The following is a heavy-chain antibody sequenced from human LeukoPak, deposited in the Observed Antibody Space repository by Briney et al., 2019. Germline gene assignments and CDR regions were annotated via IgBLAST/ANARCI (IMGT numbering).Heavy chain of an antibody. Sequence: SETLSLTCTVSGGSISSYYWSWIRQPPGKGLEWIGYIYYSGSTNYNPSLKSRVTISVDTSKNQFSLKLSSVTAADTAVYYCAREVGLGYCSSTSCFRFDPWGQGTLVTVSS. V-gene: IGHV4-59*12. J-gene: IGHJ5*02. CDR3: AREVGLGYCSSTSCFRFDP. CDR2: IYYSGST. D-gene: IGHD2-2*01. CDR1: GGSISSYY.